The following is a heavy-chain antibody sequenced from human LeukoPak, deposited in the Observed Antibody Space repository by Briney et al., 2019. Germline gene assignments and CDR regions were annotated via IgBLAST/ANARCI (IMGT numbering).Heavy chain of an antibody. Sequence: ASVKVSCKASGYTFTDYYMHWVRQAPGQGLEWMGWINPNSGGTNYAQKFQGRVTMTRDTSINTAYMELTRLRSDDTAVYYCARTPDYYGSGTPWVAPFDYWGQGTLVTVSS. D-gene: IGHD3-10*01. CDR2: INPNSGGT. V-gene: IGHV1-2*02. CDR1: GYTFTDYY. CDR3: ARTPDYYGSGTPWVAPFDY. J-gene: IGHJ4*02.